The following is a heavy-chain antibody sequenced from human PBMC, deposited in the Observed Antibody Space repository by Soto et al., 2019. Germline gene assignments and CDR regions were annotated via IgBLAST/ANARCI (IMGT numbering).Heavy chain of an antibody. J-gene: IGHJ5*02. V-gene: IGHV3-23*01. D-gene: IGHD1-26*01. CDR3: AKNQGVELVPLATVDWFDP. CDR1: GFIFENFG. CDR2: ISGSGFKK. Sequence: GGSLRLSCAASGFIFENFGMSWVRQAPGKGLEWISSISGSGFKKYYADSVKGRFTISRDNSKSTVYLELNNLSAEDAAVYHCAKNQGVELVPLATVDWFDPWGQGSVVTVSS.